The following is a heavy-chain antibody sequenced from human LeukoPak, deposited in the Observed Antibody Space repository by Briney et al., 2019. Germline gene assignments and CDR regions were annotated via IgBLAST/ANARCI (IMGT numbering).Heavy chain of an antibody. CDR2: INHSGST. Sequence: PSETLSLTCAVYGGSFSGYYWSWIRQPPGKGLEWIGEINHSGSTNYNPSLKSRVTMSVDTSKNQFSLKLTSVTAADTAVYYCARDGNISNAFDIWGQGTMVTVSS. V-gene: IGHV4-34*09. D-gene: IGHD2/OR15-2a*01. J-gene: IGHJ3*02. CDR3: ARDGNISNAFDI. CDR1: GGSFSGYY.